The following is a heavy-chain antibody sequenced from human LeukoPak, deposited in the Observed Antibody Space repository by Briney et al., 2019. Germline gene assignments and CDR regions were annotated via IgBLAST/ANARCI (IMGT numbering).Heavy chain of an antibody. CDR1: GYTFTSYD. V-gene: IGHV1-8*01. J-gene: IGHJ5*02. CDR3: ARVDDILTGYFWFDP. CDR2: MNPNSGNT. D-gene: IGHD3-9*01. Sequence: ASVKVSCKASGYTFTSYDINWARQATGQGLEWMGWMNPNSGNTGYAQKFQGRVTMTRNTSISTAYMELSSLRSEDTAVYYCARVDDILTGYFWFDPWGQGTLVTVSS.